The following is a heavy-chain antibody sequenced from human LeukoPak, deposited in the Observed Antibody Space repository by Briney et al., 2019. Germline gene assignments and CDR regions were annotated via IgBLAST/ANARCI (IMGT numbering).Heavy chain of an antibody. CDR1: GGSFSGYY. J-gene: IGHJ4*02. CDR3: ARGPYYYDSSGYYHTFDY. Sequence: SETLSLTCAVYGGSFSGYYWSWIRQPPGKGLEWIGEINHSGSTNYNPSLKSRVTISVDTSKNQFSLKLSSVTAADTAVYYCARGPYYYDSSGYYHTFDYWGQGTLVTVSS. D-gene: IGHD3-22*01. CDR2: INHSGST. V-gene: IGHV4-34*01.